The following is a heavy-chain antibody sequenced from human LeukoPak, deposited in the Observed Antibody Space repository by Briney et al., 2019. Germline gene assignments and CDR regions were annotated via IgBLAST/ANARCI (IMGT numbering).Heavy chain of an antibody. Sequence: PGGSLRLSCAASGFTVSSNYMSWVRQAPGKGLEWVSVIYSGGSTYYADSVKGRFTISRDNSKNTLYLQMNSLRAEDTAVYYCAREVAGNHPSLYDYWGQGTLVTVSS. CDR3: AREVAGNHPSLYDY. D-gene: IGHD2/OR15-2a*01. J-gene: IGHJ4*02. CDR2: IYSGGST. V-gene: IGHV3-53*01. CDR1: GFTVSSNY.